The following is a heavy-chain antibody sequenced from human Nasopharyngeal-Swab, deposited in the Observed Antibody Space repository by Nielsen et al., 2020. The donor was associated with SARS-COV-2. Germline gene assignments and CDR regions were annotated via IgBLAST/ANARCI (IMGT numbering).Heavy chain of an antibody. Sequence: ASVKVSCKASGYTFTSYYMHWVRQAPGQWLEWMGIINPSGGSTSYAQKFQGRVTMTRDTSTSTVYMELSSLRSEDTAVYYCARNIVVVPAAVLYYYYGMDVWGQGTTVTVSS. J-gene: IGHJ6*02. CDR1: GYTFTSYY. CDR3: ARNIVVVPAAVLYYYYGMDV. V-gene: IGHV1-46*01. CDR2: INPSGGST. D-gene: IGHD2-2*01.